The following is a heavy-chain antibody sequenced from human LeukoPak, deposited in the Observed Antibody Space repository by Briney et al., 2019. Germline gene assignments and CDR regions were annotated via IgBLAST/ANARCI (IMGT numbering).Heavy chain of an antibody. CDR3: ARGDSTVTPKYFQY. Sequence: SETLSLTCSVSGGSISSYYCTWIRQTPGKGLEWIGYMSYSGSTNYNPSLKSRVTISVDTSKNQFSLKLSSVTAADTAVYYCARGDSTVTPKYFQYWGQGTLVTVSS. CDR2: MSYSGST. CDR1: GGSISSYY. J-gene: IGHJ1*01. D-gene: IGHD4-23*01. V-gene: IGHV4-59*01.